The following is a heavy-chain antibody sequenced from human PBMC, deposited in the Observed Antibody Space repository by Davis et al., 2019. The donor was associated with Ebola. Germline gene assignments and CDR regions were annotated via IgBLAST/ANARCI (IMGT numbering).Heavy chain of an antibody. Sequence: ASVKVSCKTSGYTFTSYYMHWVRQAPGQGLEWVGIINPSGGSTSYAQKFQGRVTMTRDTSTSTVSMDLSSLRSEDTAVYYCARGRDGGCSGSNCYSLDYWGQGTLVTVSS. CDR2: INPSGGST. CDR3: ARGRDGGCSGSNCYSLDY. CDR1: GYTFTSYY. V-gene: IGHV1-46*01. D-gene: IGHD2-15*01. J-gene: IGHJ4*02.